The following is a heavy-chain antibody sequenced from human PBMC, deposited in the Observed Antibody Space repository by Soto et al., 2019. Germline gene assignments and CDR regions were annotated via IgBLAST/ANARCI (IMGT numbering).Heavy chain of an antibody. V-gene: IGHV3-23*01. D-gene: IGHD6-6*01. CDR2: ISTSIGAT. Sequence: GGSLRLSCAASGFAFSNYAMGWVRQAPGKGLEWVSSISTSIGATYYADSVKGRFTISRDDSKDTLYLQRNSLRAEDSAAYYCAKDRTVAARNFDYWGQGTQVTVSS. CDR3: AKDRTVAARNFDY. J-gene: IGHJ4*02. CDR1: GFAFSNYA.